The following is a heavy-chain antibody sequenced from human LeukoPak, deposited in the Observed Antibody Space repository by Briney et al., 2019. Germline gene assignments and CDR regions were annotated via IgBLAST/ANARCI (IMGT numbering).Heavy chain of an antibody. CDR2: ISYRWRT. V-gene: IGHV4-59*01. CDR1: GGSFSGYY. D-gene: IGHD3-22*01. J-gene: IGHJ5*02. Sequence: SETLSLTCAVYGGSFSGYYWSWIRQPPGKGLEWIGYISYRWRTNYNPSLKSRVTISVDTSKNQFSLKLSSVTAADTAVYYCARMTRENYYDSSGYYSWFDPWGQGTLVTVSS. CDR3: ARMTRENYYDSSGYYSWFDP.